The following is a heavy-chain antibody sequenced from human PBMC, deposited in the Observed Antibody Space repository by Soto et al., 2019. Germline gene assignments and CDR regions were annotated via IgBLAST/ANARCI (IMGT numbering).Heavy chain of an antibody. V-gene: IGHV1-2*02. Sequence: QVQVVQSGAEVKKPGASVKVSCKASGYTFTGYHMHWVRQAPGQGLEWMGWINRYSGGTKYSQKFQGRVTMTSDTSISTAYMELSRLRSDDTAVYFCARAGGSDYVHGMDVWGQGTTVTVSS. D-gene: IGHD3-16*01. J-gene: IGHJ6*02. CDR3: ARAGGSDYVHGMDV. CDR1: GYTFTGYH. CDR2: INRYSGGT.